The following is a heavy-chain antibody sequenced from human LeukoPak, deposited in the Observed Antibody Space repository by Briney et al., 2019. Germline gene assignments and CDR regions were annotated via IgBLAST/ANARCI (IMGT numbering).Heavy chain of an antibody. CDR1: GFTFSNYA. V-gene: IGHV3-23*01. CDR2: IHGGGDIT. Sequence: GGSLRLSCAASGFTFSNYAMNWVRQAPEKGLEWVSTIHGGGDITYYADSVKGRFTISRDNPRHTLYLQMNSLRAEDTAVYYCAKALSSSFYYFDLGGRGTLVTVSS. D-gene: IGHD3-16*02. CDR3: AKALSSSFYYFDL. J-gene: IGHJ2*01.